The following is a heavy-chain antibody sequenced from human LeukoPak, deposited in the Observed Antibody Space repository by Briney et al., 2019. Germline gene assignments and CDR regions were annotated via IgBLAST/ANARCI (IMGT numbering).Heavy chain of an antibody. D-gene: IGHD5-18*01. CDR3: ARARTKGVGYSYKY. Sequence: ASVKVSCKASGYTFTSYDINWVRQATGQGLEWMGWMNPNSGNTGYAQKFQGRVTMTRNTSISTAYMELGSLRSEDTAVYYCARARTKGVGYSYKYWGQGTLVTVSS. CDR1: GYTFTSYD. J-gene: IGHJ4*02. V-gene: IGHV1-8*01. CDR2: MNPNSGNT.